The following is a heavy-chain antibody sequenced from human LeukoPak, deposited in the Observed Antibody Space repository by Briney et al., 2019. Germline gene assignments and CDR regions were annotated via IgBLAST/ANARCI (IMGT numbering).Heavy chain of an antibody. CDR1: GGSFSGYY. J-gene: IGHJ6*02. V-gene: IGHV4-34*01. CDR3: ARSSIAARLDYYGMDV. D-gene: IGHD6-6*01. Sequence: SETLSLTCAVYGGSFSGYYWSWIRQPPGKGLEWIGEINHSGSTNYNPSLKNRVTISVDTSKNQFSLKLSSVTAADTAVYYCARSSIAARLDYYGMDVWGQGTTVTVSS. CDR2: INHSGST.